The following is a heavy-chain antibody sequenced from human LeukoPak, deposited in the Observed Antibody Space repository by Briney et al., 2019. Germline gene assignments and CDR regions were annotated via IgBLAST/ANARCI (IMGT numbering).Heavy chain of an antibody. Sequence: PGGSLRLSCAASGFTFSSYGMHWVRQAPGKGLEWVAVISYDGSNKYYADSVKGRFTISRDNSKNTLYLQMNSLRAEDTAVYYCANSLEMARLRFDYWGQETLGTVSS. D-gene: IGHD5-24*01. CDR3: ANSLEMARLRFDY. J-gene: IGHJ4*02. CDR2: ISYDGSNK. V-gene: IGHV3-30*18. CDR1: GFTFSSYG.